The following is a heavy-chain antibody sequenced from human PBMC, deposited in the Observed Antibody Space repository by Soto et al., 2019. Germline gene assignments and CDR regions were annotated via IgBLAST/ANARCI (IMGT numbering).Heavy chain of an antibody. CDR1: GFTFSSYA. D-gene: IGHD6-13*01. Sequence: PGGALRLSCAASGFTFSSYAMSWVRQAPGKGLEWVSAISGSGGSTYYADSVKGRFTISRDNSKNTLYLQMNSLRAEDTAVYYCAKSPRWNIAAAGTNYYYYGMDVWGQGTTVTVSS. CDR3: AKSPRWNIAAAGTNYYYYGMDV. J-gene: IGHJ6*02. V-gene: IGHV3-23*01. CDR2: ISGSGGST.